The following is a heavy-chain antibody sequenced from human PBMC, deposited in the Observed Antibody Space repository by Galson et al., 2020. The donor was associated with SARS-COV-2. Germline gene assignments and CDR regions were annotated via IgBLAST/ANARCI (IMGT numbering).Heavy chain of an antibody. D-gene: IGHD5-18*01. CDR1: GFTFSSYA. Sequence: GESLKISCAASGFTFSSYAMSWVRQAPGKGLEWVSAIRGSGGSTYYADSVKGRFTMSRDNSKNTLYLQMNSLRAEDTAVYYCAKVGRYSYGYGGGLDVWGQGTTVTVSS. V-gene: IGHV3-23*01. CDR3: AKVGRYSYGYGGGLDV. CDR2: IRGSGGST. J-gene: IGHJ6*02.